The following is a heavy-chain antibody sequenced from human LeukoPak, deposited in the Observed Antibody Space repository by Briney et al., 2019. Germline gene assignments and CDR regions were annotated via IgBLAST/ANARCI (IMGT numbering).Heavy chain of an antibody. CDR1: GGSVCSYNSY. J-gene: IGHJ4*02. CDR2: IYADGSS. Sequence: SETLSLTCTVSGGSVCSYNSYWNWIRQPAGKGLEWIGRIYADGSSTYNPSLKSRVTILVDTSKNQFSLRLSSMSAADTAVYYCARGYYYRTWGQGTLVTVSS. V-gene: IGHV4-61*02. D-gene: IGHD3-10*01. CDR3: ARGYYYRT.